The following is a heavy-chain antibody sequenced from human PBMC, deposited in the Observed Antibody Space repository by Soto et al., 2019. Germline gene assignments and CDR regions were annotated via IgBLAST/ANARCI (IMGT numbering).Heavy chain of an antibody. V-gene: IGHV4-28*01. CDR2: IYYSGST. Sequence: SETLSVTCAVSGYSISSSNWWGWIRQPPGKGLEWIGYIYYSGSTYYNPSLKSRVTMSVDTSKNQFSLKLSSVTAVDTAVYYCARTSPDYSNYYYYMDVWGKGTTVTVSS. D-gene: IGHD4-4*01. CDR1: GYSISSSNW. J-gene: IGHJ6*03. CDR3: ARTSPDYSNYYYYMDV.